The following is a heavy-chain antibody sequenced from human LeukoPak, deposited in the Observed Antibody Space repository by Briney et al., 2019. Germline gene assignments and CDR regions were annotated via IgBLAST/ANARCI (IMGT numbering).Heavy chain of an antibody. J-gene: IGHJ4*02. CDR3: ARVVSGRVFDY. CDR1: GGPISSGSYY. Sequence: SETLSLTCTVSGGPISSGSYYWSWIRQPAGKGLEWVGEIINGGNSNYNPALMSRVTMSVDTSKNQFSLNLKSVTAADTAIYYCARVVSGRVFDYWGQGNLVIVSS. CDR2: IINGGNS. V-gene: IGHV4-61*10. D-gene: IGHD5/OR15-5a*01.